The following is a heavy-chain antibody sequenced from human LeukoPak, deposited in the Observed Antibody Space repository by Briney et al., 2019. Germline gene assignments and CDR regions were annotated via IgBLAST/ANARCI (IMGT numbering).Heavy chain of an antibody. CDR1: GGSISSYY. D-gene: IGHD5-18*01. CDR2: IYYSGST. Sequence: SETLSLTCTVFGGSISSYYWSWIRQPPGKGLEWIGYIYYSGSTNYNPSLKSRVTISVDTSKNQFSLKLSSVTAADTAVYYCARTPGYSYGYYYYYYMDVWGKGTTVTVSS. V-gene: IGHV4-59*01. J-gene: IGHJ6*03. CDR3: ARTPGYSYGYYYYYYMDV.